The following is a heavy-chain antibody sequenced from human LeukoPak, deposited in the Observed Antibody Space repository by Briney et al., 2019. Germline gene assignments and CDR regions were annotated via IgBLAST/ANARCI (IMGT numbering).Heavy chain of an antibody. J-gene: IGHJ6*03. CDR1: VFTVSSNY. CDR2: IYSSGST. Sequence: GGSRRLSSAASVFTVSSNYMSWVRQARGKGLEWVSVIYSSGSTYYADSAKGRFTISRDNSKNTLNLQMNSLRAEDTAVYYCARERYSYGPRVYYYYMDVWGKGTTVTVSS. D-gene: IGHD5-18*01. CDR3: ARERYSYGPRVYYYYMDV. V-gene: IGHV3-66*03.